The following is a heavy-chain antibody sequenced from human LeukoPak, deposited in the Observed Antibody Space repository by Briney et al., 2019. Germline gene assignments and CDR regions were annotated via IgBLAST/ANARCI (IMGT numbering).Heavy chain of an antibody. Sequence: SETLSLTCTVSAGSINSDDYYWSWIRQPAGNGLEWIGRIYSPGTNYNYNPSLKSRVTISIDTSKNQFSLKLTSVTAGDTAVYYCARGIGTSYESSRDAFDIWGQGTMVTVSS. CDR3: ARGIGTSYESSRDAFDI. D-gene: IGHD3-22*01. CDR1: AGSINSDDYY. V-gene: IGHV4-61*02. CDR2: IYSPGTN. J-gene: IGHJ3*02.